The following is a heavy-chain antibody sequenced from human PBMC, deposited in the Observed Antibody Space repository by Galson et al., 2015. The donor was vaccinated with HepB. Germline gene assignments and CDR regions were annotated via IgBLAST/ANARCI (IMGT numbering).Heavy chain of an antibody. V-gene: IGHV5-51*01. CDR1: GYTFPSHW. J-gene: IGHJ4*02. CDR2: LYPGDSDT. CDR3: ARHVGGHCSSTSCYVGLGWFDY. D-gene: IGHD2-2*01. Sequence: QSGAEVKKPGESLKISCKSSGYTFPSHWISWVRLMPGEGLEWMGILYPGDSDTSYSPSFQGQVTISADKSVSTAYLQWSSLKDSDAAMYYCARHVGGHCSSTSCYVGLGWFDYWGQGTLVTVSS.